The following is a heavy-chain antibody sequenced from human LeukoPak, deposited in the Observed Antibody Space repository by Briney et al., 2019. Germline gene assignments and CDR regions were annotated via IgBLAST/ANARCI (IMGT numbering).Heavy chain of an antibody. D-gene: IGHD1-26*01. Sequence: SETLSLTCTVSGGSISSGSYYWSWIRQPAGKGLEWIGRIYTSGSTNYNPSLKSRVTISVDTSKNQFSLKLSSVTAADTAVYYCARGVTTVSGSYYTTGDTHYWGQGTLVTVSS. V-gene: IGHV4-61*02. CDR3: ARGVTTVSGSYYTTGDTHY. J-gene: IGHJ4*02. CDR2: IYTSGST. CDR1: GGSISSGSYY.